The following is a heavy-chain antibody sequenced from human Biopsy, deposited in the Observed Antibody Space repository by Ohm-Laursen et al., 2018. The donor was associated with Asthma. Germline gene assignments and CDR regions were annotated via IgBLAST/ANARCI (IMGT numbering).Heavy chain of an antibody. D-gene: IGHD5-12*01. J-gene: IGHJ6*02. Sequence: SDNLSRKASGDSFSNYAISWMRQAPGHGLEWMGGLIPVLGTPDHAQMFEGRVTITADESTSTAYMELSSLSSEDTAVYYCARGYSGSDRIVYYYSGLEVWGQGTTVTVSS. V-gene: IGHV1-69*01. CDR3: ARGYSGSDRIVYYYSGLEV. CDR2: LIPVLGTP. CDR1: GDSFSNYA.